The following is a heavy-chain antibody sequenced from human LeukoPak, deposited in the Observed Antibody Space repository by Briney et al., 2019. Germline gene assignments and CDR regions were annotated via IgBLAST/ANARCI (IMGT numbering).Heavy chain of an antibody. Sequence: PGGSLRLSCAASGFTFSSYAMGWVRQAPGKGLEWVSSISGSGDISYYADSVKGRFTISRDNSKSTLYLQMNSLRAEDTAVYYCAKRLVVVTAIGDDYWGQGALVTVSS. J-gene: IGHJ4*02. D-gene: IGHD2-21*02. V-gene: IGHV3-23*01. CDR1: GFTFSSYA. CDR3: AKRLVVVTAIGDDY. CDR2: ISGSGDIS.